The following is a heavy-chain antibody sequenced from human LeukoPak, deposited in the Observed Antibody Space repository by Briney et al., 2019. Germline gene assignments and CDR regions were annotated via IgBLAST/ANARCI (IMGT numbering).Heavy chain of an antibody. CDR2: IIPIFGTA. V-gene: IGHV1-69*01. Sequence: SVKVSCXASGGTFSSYAISWVRQAPGQGLEWMGGIIPIFGTANYAQKFQGRVTITADESTSTAYMELSSLRSEDTAVYYCARDGHTGATIFHWFDPWGQGTLVTVSS. D-gene: IGHD3-9*01. CDR1: GGTFSSYA. CDR3: ARDGHTGATIFHWFDP. J-gene: IGHJ5*02.